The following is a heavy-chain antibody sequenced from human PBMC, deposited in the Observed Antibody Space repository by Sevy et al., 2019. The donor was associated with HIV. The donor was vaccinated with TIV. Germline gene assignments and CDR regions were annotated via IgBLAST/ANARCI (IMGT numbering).Heavy chain of an antibody. J-gene: IGHJ4*02. CDR2: LSFGCGEI. D-gene: IGHD2-8*01. CDR3: AREGCTKPHDY. CDR1: GFSFSKDS. V-gene: IGHV3-23*01. Sequence: GGSLRLSCAASGFSFSKDSMSWVRQPPGKGLEWVSTLSFGCGEINYADSVKGRFTISRDNSQSSVYLQMNNLRPEDTAVYYCAREGCTKPHDYWGQGTLVTVSS.